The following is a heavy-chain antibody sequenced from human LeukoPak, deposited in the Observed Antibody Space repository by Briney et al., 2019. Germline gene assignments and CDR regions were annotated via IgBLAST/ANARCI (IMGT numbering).Heavy chain of an antibody. J-gene: IGHJ6*02. D-gene: IGHD2-2*01. CDR2: ISHSGST. V-gene: IGHV4-59*08. CDR1: GGSISSYY. CDR3: ARGVCTSSSCYAGDYGMDV. Sequence: SETLSLTCTVSGGSISSYYWSWIRQPPGKGLEWLGYISHSGSTNYNPSLKSRVTISLDTSKSQFSLRLSSVTAADTAVYYCARGVCTSSSCYAGDYGMDVWGQGTTVTVS.